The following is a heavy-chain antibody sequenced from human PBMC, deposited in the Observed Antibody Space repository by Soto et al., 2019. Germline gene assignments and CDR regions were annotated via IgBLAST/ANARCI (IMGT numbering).Heavy chain of an antibody. Sequence: PSETLSLTCTVSGGSISSYYWSWIRQPPGKGLEWIGYIYYSGSTNYNPSLKSRITISVDTSKNQFSLKLNSVTAADTAVYYCARHQYYDYIWGSYRGYYYYYYMDVWGKGTTVTVSS. CDR2: IYYSGST. V-gene: IGHV4-59*08. J-gene: IGHJ6*03. D-gene: IGHD3-16*02. CDR1: GGSISSYY. CDR3: ARHQYYDYIWGSYRGYYYYYYMDV.